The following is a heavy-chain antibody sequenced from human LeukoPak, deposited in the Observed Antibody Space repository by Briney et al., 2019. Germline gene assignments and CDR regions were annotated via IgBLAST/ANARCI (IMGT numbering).Heavy chain of an antibody. CDR1: GLTFSSYA. V-gene: IGHV3-23*01. Sequence: GESLRLSCAASGLTFSSYAMMWLRQAPGKGLEWVSAIIGNGGWALYADSVKGRFTISRDNTKNTLYLQMSSLRAEDTAVYYCAKDPNGDYIGAFDFWGQGTIVTVSS. J-gene: IGHJ3*01. D-gene: IGHD4-17*01. CDR3: AKDPNGDYIGAFDF. CDR2: IIGNGGWA.